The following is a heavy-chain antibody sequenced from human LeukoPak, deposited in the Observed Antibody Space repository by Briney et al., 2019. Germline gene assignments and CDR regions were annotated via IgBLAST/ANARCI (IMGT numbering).Heavy chain of an antibody. CDR2: INPSGGST. CDR1: GYIFTSYY. CDR3: AVAAAAEYFQH. V-gene: IGHV1-46*01. J-gene: IGHJ1*01. Sequence: ASVKVSCKASGYIFTSYYMHWVRQAPGQGLEWMGIINPSGGSTSYAQKFQGRVTMTRDMSTSTVYMELSSLRSEDTAVYYCAVAAAAEYFQHWGQGTLVTVSS. D-gene: IGHD6-19*01.